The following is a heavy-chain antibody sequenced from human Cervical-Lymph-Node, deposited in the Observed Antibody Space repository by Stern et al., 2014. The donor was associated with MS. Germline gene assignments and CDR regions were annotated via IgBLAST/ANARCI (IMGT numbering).Heavy chain of an antibody. V-gene: IGHV5-51*01. CDR3: ARQRYFDY. CDR2: IFPGGSDI. J-gene: IGHJ4*02. Sequence: EVHLVESGPEVKRPGESLKISCQASGYTFTSHWIGWVRQTPGKGLEWIAIIFPGGSDIRYSPSFQGQVTISADKSSSTAYLQWNNLKASDTAIYYCARQRYFDYWGQGTLVTVSS. CDR1: GYTFTSHW.